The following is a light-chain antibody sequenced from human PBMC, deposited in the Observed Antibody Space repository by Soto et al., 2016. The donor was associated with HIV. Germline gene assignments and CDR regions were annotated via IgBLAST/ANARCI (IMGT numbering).Light chain of an antibody. CDR3: QQYDSFPWT. Sequence: DIQMTQSPSSLSASVGDRVTITCRASQSVNRWLAWFQKKPGQVPKLLIYKASTLKSGVPSRFSGSGSGTAFSLTINGLQSDDSATYYCQQYDSFPWTFGQGTNVEI. CDR2: KAS. V-gene: IGKV1-5*03. CDR1: QSVNRW. J-gene: IGKJ1*01.